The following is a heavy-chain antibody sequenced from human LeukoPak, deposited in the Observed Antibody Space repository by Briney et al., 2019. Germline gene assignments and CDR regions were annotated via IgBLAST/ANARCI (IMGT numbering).Heavy chain of an antibody. D-gene: IGHD3-22*01. J-gene: IGHJ6*03. CDR3: AREPPYYYDSSGYSYYMDV. CDR2: IYHSGST. Sequence: SETLSLTCAVSGYSISSGYYWGWIRQPPGKGLEWIGSIYHSGSTYYNPSLKSRVTISVDTSKNQFSLKLSSVTAADTAVYYCAREPPYYYDSSGYSYYMDVWGKGTTATVSS. CDR1: GYSISSGYY. V-gene: IGHV4-38-2*02.